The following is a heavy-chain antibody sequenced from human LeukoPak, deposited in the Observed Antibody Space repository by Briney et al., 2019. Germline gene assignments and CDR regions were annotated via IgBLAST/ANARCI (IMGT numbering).Heavy chain of an antibody. D-gene: IGHD4-17*01. Sequence: SQTLSLTCTVSGGSISSGGYYWSWIRQHPGKGLEWIGYIYYSGSTYYNPSLKSRVTISVDTSKNQFSLKLSSVTAADTAVYYCARERSHYGDYGEYYFDYWGQGTLVTVSS. CDR1: GGSISSGGYY. V-gene: IGHV4-31*03. J-gene: IGHJ4*02. CDR3: ARERSHYGDYGEYYFDY. CDR2: IYYSGST.